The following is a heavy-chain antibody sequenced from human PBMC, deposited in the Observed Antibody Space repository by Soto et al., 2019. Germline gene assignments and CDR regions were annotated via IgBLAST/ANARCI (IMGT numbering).Heavy chain of an antibody. Sequence: GGSLRLSCAASGFTFSSYAMHWVRQAPGKGLEWVAIIPYDGYNKDYADSVKGRFTISRDNSKNTLYLQMNSLRAEDTAVYYCAGDYAYYYMDVRGKGTTVTVSS. CDR2: IPYDGYNK. CDR1: GFTFSSYA. D-gene: IGHD4-17*01. V-gene: IGHV3-30*04. CDR3: AGDYAYYYMDV. J-gene: IGHJ6*03.